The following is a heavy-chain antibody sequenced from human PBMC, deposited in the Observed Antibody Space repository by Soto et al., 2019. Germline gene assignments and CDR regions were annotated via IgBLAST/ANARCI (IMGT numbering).Heavy chain of an antibody. Sequence: VQLLESGGGLVQPGGSLRLSFVVSGFTLGPYGVTWVRQVPGKGLEWVSGFSGGSGTTNRRDSGKGRFTISRDDSSSTVYLQIDSLGVDDTADDYCTRWNGYGDHWGRGTLVTVSS. CDR1: GFTLGPYG. D-gene: IGHD1-1*01. CDR2: FSGGSGTT. V-gene: IGHV3-23*01. J-gene: IGHJ4*02. CDR3: TRWNGYGDH.